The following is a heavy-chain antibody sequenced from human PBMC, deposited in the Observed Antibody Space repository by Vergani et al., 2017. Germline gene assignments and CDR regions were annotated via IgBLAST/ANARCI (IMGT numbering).Heavy chain of an antibody. CDR2: IYYSGST. CDR1: GGSISSGGYY. D-gene: IGHD2-2*01. Sequence: QVQLQESGPGRVKPSQTLSLTCTVSGGSISSGGYYWSWIRQHPGKGLEWIGYIYYSGSTYYNPSLKSRVTISVDTSKNQFSLKLSSVTAADTAVYYCARGLGYCSSTSCGTGYGVIDPWGQGTLVTVSS. V-gene: IGHV4-31*03. J-gene: IGHJ5*02. CDR3: ARGLGYCSSTSCGTGYGVIDP.